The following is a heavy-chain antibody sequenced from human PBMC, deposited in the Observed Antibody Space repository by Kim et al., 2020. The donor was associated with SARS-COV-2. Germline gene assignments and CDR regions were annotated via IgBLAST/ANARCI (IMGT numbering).Heavy chain of an antibody. CDR1: GGSISSSSYY. CDR2: IYYSGST. Sequence: SETLSLTCTVSGGSISSSSYYWGWIRQPPGKGLEWIGSIYYSGSTYYNPSLKSRVTISVDTSKNQFSLKLSSVTAADTAVYYCARHPKKLSWYEDYWGQGTLVTVSS. CDR3: ARHPKKLSWYEDY. D-gene: IGHD6-13*01. V-gene: IGHV4-39*01. J-gene: IGHJ4*02.